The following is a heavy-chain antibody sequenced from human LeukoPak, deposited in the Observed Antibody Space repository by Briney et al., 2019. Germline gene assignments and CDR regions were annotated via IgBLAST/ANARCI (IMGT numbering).Heavy chain of an antibody. Sequence: PSQTLSLTCTVSGASISSGSYYWSWIRQPAGKGQEWIGRIYTSGSTTYNPSLKSRVTISVDTSKNQFSLKLSSVTAADTAVYYCARDNPYQPNDGMDVWGQGTTVTVSS. CDR3: ARDNPYQPNDGMDV. CDR1: GASISSGSYY. D-gene: IGHD2-2*01. V-gene: IGHV4-61*02. CDR2: IYTSGST. J-gene: IGHJ6*02.